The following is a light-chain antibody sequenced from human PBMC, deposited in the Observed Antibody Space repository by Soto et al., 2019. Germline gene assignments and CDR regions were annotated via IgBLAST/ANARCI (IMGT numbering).Light chain of an antibody. Sequence: ETQLTQSASSLSATVCDRVTSTFRASQSISSDLNWYQQKPGKAPKLLIYAASYLQGGVTSRFSGSGSGADFTLTINSLQPQDFATDYCQQSYSTPSTFGQGTRLEIK. V-gene: IGKV1-39*01. CDR1: QSISSD. J-gene: IGKJ5*01. CDR2: AAS. CDR3: QQSYSTPST.